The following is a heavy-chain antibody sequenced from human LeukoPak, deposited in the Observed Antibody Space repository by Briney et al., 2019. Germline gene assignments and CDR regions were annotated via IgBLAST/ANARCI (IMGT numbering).Heavy chain of an antibody. CDR2: MYHTGST. Sequence: SETLSLTCTVSGYSMSSGYYWGWIRQPPERGLEWIGSMYHTGSTYYNPSLKSRVTISVDTSKNQFSLKLSSVTAADTAVYYCARGDGYNPFDYWGQGTLVTVSS. CDR1: GYSMSSGYY. J-gene: IGHJ4*02. D-gene: IGHD5-24*01. V-gene: IGHV4-38-2*02. CDR3: ARGDGYNPFDY.